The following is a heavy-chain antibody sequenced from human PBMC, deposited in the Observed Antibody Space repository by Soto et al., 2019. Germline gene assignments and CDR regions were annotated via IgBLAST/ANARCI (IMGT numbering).Heavy chain of an antibody. CDR1: GFTFSSYG. D-gene: IGHD6-6*01. Sequence: SGGSLRLSCAASGFTFSSYGMHWVRQAPGKGLEWVAVIWYDGSNKYYADSVKGRFTFSRDNSKNTLYLQMNSLRAEDTAVYYCARDPTGFERGYSSSSLRHYYYYGMDVWGQGTTVTVSS. V-gene: IGHV3-33*01. J-gene: IGHJ6*02. CDR2: IWYDGSNK. CDR3: ARDPTGFERGYSSSSLRHYYYYGMDV.